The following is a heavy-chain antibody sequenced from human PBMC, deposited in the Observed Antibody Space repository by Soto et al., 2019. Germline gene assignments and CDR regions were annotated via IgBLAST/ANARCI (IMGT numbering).Heavy chain of an antibody. J-gene: IGHJ6*02. Sequence: WGSLRLSCAASGFTFSSYAMHWVRQAPGKGLEWVAVISYDGSNKYYADSVKGRFTISRDNSKNTLYLQMNSLRAEDTAVYYCASPLGDYYYYYGMDVWGQGTTVTVSS. CDR1: GFTFSSYA. D-gene: IGHD3-16*01. CDR2: ISYDGSNK. CDR3: ASPLGDYYYYYGMDV. V-gene: IGHV3-30*04.